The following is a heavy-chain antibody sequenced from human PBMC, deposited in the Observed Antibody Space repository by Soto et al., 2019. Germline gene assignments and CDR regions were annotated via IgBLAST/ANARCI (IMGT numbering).Heavy chain of an antibody. D-gene: IGHD4-4*01. CDR1: GFSFSNYA. Sequence: LGGSLRLSCSTSGFSFSNYAMSWVRQAPGKGLEWVAGITSTGYTYYVESLKGRFTISRDNSKNTVSLQMNSLRAEDTAVYYCAKDIIDYSISYFDYWGQGTPVTVYS. CDR3: AKDIIDYSISYFDY. CDR2: ITSTGYT. V-gene: IGHV3-23*01. J-gene: IGHJ4*02.